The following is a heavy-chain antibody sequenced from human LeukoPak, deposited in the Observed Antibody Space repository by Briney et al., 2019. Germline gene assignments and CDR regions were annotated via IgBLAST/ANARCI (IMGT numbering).Heavy chain of an antibody. D-gene: IGHD5-18*01. V-gene: IGHV3-7*01. CDR2: IKQDGSVE. J-gene: IGHJ4*02. Sequence: PGGSLRLSCEASGFTFSSYAMSWVRQAPGKGPEWVANIKQDGSVEHYLDSVKGRFTISRDNAKNSLILQMNSLRAEDTAVYYCARWAGVTDYWGQGTLVTVSS. CDR1: GFTFSSYA. CDR3: ARWAGVTDY.